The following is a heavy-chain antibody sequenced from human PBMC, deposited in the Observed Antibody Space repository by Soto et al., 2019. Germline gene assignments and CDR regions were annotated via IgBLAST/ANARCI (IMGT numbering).Heavy chain of an antibody. D-gene: IGHD3-3*01. CDR3: ATDYYHFWSGYRGCFDD. CDR2: INYSGST. Sequence: SETLSLTCTVSGGSIGSNSYYWGWIRQSPGKGLEWIGSINYSGSTNYNPSLKSRVTISVDTSKNQFSLKLTSVTAADTAVYYCATDYYHFWSGYRGCFDDWGQGILVSVSS. CDR1: GGSIGSNSYY. V-gene: IGHV4-39*07. J-gene: IGHJ4*02.